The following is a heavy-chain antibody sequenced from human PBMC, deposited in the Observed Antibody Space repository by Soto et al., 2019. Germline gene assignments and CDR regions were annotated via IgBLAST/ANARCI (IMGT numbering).Heavy chain of an antibody. CDR2: INSGNGNT. CDR1: GYTFTNYA. V-gene: IGHV1-3*05. Sequence: QVQFVQSGAEEKKPGASVRLSCKASGYTFTNYAIHWVRQAPAQRLEWLGWINSGNGNTKYSQTFQGRVTITRDTSVNTAYMELSSLRSEDTAVYYCARVGQWGGMDVWGQGTTVTVSS. CDR3: ARVGQWGGMDV. D-gene: IGHD1-26*01. J-gene: IGHJ6*02.